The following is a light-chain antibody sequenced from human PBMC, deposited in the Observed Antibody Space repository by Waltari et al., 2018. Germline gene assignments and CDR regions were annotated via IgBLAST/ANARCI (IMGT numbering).Light chain of an antibody. CDR3: HLYGSART. Sequence: NVLTQSPGTLSLSPGERATLSCRASQSVSNNYLAWYQPQPGQAPRLLIYGASSRATGIPDRFSGSGSGTDFTLTISRLEPEDSAVYFCHLYGSARTFGGGTKVEIK. CDR2: GAS. J-gene: IGKJ4*01. CDR1: QSVSNNY. V-gene: IGKV3-20*01.